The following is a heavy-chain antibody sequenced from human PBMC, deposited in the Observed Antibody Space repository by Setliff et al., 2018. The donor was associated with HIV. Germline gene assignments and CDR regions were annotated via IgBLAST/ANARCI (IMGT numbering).Heavy chain of an antibody. CDR1: GASFNAYF. V-gene: IGHV4-34*12. CDR2: VIQSGAT. D-gene: IGHD3-9*01. Sequence: ASETLSLTCAVYGASFNAYFWTWIRQPPGKGLEWIGEVIQSGATNYNPSLKSRLTMSVDTSKNQFSLKLTSVTAADTAVYYCARTRDKYYDILTPAYYIDYWGHGTLVTVSS. J-gene: IGHJ4*01. CDR3: ARTRDKYYDILTPAYYIDY.